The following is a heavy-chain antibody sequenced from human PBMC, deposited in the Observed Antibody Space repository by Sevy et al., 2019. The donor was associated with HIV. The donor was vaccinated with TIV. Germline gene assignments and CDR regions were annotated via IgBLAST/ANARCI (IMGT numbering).Heavy chain of an antibody. J-gene: IGHJ4*02. CDR1: GFTFREYY. Sequence: GESLKISCAASGFTFREYYMSWIRQAPGKGLQWVAYISSSGNAIYYTDSLKGRFIISRDNAKNSLYLQMNRLTAEDTAFYYGAREWWGLFDSWGQGTLVTVSS. CDR2: ISSSGNAI. V-gene: IGHV3-11*01. D-gene: IGHD2-21*02. CDR3: AREWWGLFDS.